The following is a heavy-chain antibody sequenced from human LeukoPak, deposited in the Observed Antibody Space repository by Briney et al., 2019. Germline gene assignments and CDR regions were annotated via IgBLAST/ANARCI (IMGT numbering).Heavy chain of an antibody. Sequence: SETLSLTCTVSGGSNSSYYWSWIRQPPGKGLEWIGYIYYSGSTNYNPSLQSRVTITVDTSKNQFSLKLSSVTAADTAVYYCARDHYGSSSALDYWGQGTLVTVSS. CDR2: IYYSGST. CDR1: GGSNSSYY. D-gene: IGHD6-6*01. J-gene: IGHJ4*02. CDR3: ARDHYGSSSALDY. V-gene: IGHV4-59*01.